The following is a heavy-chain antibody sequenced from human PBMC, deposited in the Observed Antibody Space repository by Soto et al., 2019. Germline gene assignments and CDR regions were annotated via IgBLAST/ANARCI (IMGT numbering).Heavy chain of an antibody. V-gene: IGHV5-10-1*01. CDR1: GYSFTSYW. D-gene: IGHD3-10*01. J-gene: IGHJ6*02. Sequence: GESLKISCKGSGYSFTSYWISWVRQMPGKGLEWMGRIDPSDSYTNYSPSFQGHVTISADKSISTAYLQWSSLKASDTAMYYCARRRYYGSGSPTPLPHYYYYYGMDVWGQGTTVTVSS. CDR3: ARRRYYGSGSPTPLPHYYYYYGMDV. CDR2: IDPSDSYT.